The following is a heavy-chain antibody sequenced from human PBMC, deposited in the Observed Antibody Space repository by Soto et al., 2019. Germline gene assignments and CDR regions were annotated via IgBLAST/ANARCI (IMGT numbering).Heavy chain of an antibody. D-gene: IGHD2-2*01. V-gene: IGHV3-23*01. CDR3: ATARHCSSDACPAAE. CDR2: IGPNPANT. Sequence: HPGGSLRLSCAASGFTFSTSGMLWVRQPPGEGLEWVSAIGPNPANTKYTDSVKGRFTISRDNSKNTVFLQMSSLRAEDTALYYCATARHCSSDACPAAEWGQGTLVTVS. CDR1: GFTFSTSG. J-gene: IGHJ4*02.